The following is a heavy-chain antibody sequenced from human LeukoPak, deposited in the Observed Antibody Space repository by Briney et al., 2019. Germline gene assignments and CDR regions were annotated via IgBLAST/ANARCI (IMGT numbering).Heavy chain of an antibody. CDR1: GGSFSGYY. D-gene: IGHD3-10*01. J-gene: IGHJ4*02. V-gene: IGHV4-34*01. Sequence: LETLSLTCAVYGGSFSGYYWSWIRQPPGKGLEWNGEINHSGSTNYNPSLKSRVTISVDTSKNQFSLKLSSVTAADTAVYYCARGGMVRGVIHDYWGQGTLVTVSS. CDR2: INHSGST. CDR3: ARGGMVRGVIHDY.